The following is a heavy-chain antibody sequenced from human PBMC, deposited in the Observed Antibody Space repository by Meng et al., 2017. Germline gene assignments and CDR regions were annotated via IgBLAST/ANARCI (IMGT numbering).Heavy chain of an antibody. J-gene: IGHJ4*02. D-gene: IGHD7-27*01. V-gene: IGHV4-4*02. CDR3: ARIGDWGSTRYFDY. CDR1: SGSISSSNW. CDR2: IYHSGST. Sequence: QVRLEEPGPGLVNPSGTLSLPCTVASGSISSSNWWSWVRQPPGKGLEWIGEIYHSGSTNYNPSLKSRVTISVDKSKNQFSLKLSSVTAADTAVYYCARIGDWGSTRYFDYWGQGTLVTVSS.